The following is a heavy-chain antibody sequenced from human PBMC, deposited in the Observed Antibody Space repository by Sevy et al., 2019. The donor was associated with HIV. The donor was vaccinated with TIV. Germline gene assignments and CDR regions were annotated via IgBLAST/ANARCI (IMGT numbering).Heavy chain of an antibody. CDR3: AKIDDGDFGGVVRV. D-gene: IGHD2-21*01. CDR1: GFTFNRYW. V-gene: IGHV3-7*03. J-gene: IGHJ3*01. CDR2: IKQDESEK. Sequence: GGYLRLSCAASGFTFNRYWMSWVRQAPGKGLEWVANIKQDESEKHYAVSVKGRFTISRDNTKNSLFLQLDTVRDEDSAIYYCAKIDDGDFGGVVRVWGQGTMVTVSS.